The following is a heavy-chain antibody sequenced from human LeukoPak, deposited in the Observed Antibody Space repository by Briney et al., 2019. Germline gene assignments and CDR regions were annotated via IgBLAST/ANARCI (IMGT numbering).Heavy chain of an antibody. CDR1: GYTFTSYA. J-gene: IGHJ5*02. CDR2: ISAYNGNT. D-gene: IGHD3-10*01. V-gene: IGHV1-18*01. CDR3: ARDHYGSGSYYIHWFDP. Sequence: ASVKVSCKASGYTFTSYAMNWVRQAPGQGLEWMGWISAYNGNTNYAQKLQGRVTMTTDTSTSTAYMELRSLRSDDTAVYYCARDHYGSGSYYIHWFDPWGQGTLVTVSS.